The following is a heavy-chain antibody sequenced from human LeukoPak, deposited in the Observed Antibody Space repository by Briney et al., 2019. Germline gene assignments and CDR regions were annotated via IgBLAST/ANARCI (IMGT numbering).Heavy chain of an antibody. CDR3: TRSPRDGYHDAFDI. V-gene: IGHV5-51*01. J-gene: IGHJ3*02. D-gene: IGHD5-24*01. CDR1: GYSFTSYW. CDR2: IYPGDSET. Sequence: PGESLKISCKGSGYSFTSYWIGWVRQMPGKGLEWMGIIYPGDSETRHSPSFQGQVTISADKSISTAYLQWSSLKASDTAMYYCTRSPRDGYHDAFDIWGQGTMVTVFS.